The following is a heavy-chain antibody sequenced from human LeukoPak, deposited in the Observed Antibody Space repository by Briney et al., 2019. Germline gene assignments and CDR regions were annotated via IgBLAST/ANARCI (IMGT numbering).Heavy chain of an antibody. CDR2: IKQDGSEK. J-gene: IGHJ1*01. CDR3: ARDYQL. Sequence: GGSLRLSSAASGFTFTNYWMSWVRQAPWKGLEWVAHIKQDGSEKYYVDSVRGRFTISRDNSKNSLSLKMNSLRADDTAVYYCARDYQLWGQGTLVTVSS. V-gene: IGHV3-7*04. CDR1: GFTFTNYW.